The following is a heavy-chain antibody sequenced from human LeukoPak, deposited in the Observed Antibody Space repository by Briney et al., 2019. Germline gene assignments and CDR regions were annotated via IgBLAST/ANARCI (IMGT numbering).Heavy chain of an antibody. CDR3: ARDGSRGNLVTAPDF. V-gene: IGHV3-7*01. CDR2: IKLDGSEQ. D-gene: IGHD2-21*02. J-gene: IGHJ4*02. CDR1: GLTISNNW. Sequence: PGGSLRLSCADSGLTISNNWMSWVRQAPGKGLEWVANIKLDGSEQYYVDSVKGRFTISRDNAKNSLYLQMNSLRAEDTAVYYCARDGSRGNLVTAPDFWGQGTLVTVSS.